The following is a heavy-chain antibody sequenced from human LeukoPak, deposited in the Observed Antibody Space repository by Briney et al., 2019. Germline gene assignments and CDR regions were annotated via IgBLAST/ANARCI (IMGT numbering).Heavy chain of an antibody. CDR3: ARDKSGSPIWFDP. CDR2: ISAYNGAT. J-gene: IGHJ5*02. D-gene: IGHD5-12*01. V-gene: IGHV1-18*01. CDR1: GYTSTNYG. Sequence: ASVKVSCKASGYTSTNYGISWVRQAPGQGLEWMAWISAYNGATNYAQKFQDRVTMTTDTSTSTAYMELRSLRSDDTAVYYCARDKSGSPIWFDPWGQGTLVTVSS.